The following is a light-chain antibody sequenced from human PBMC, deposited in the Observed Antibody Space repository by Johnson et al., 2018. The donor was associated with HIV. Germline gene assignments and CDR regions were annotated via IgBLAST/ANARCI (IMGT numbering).Light chain of an antibody. CDR3: GTWDSSLSAYV. J-gene: IGLJ1*01. V-gene: IGLV1-51*02. CDR2: ENN. Sequence: QSVLTQPPSVSAAPGQKVTISCSGSRSNIGNNYVSWYQQLPGTAPKLLIYENNKRPSGIPDRFSGSKSGTSATLCITGLQTGDEAEYYCGTWDSSLSAYVFGTGTKVTVL. CDR1: RSNIGNNY.